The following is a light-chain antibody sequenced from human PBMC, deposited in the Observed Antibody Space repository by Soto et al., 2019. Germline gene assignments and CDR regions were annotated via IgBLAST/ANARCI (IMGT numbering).Light chain of an antibody. Sequence: EIVLTQSPGTLSLSPGERATLSCRASQSLASNYLAWYQQKPGQAPRLLIYTASTRATGIPGRFSGSGSGTDFTLTISRLEPEDFAVYYCQHYESSLPSYTFGQGTKLEVK. CDR2: TAS. J-gene: IGKJ2*01. CDR3: QHYESSLPSYT. V-gene: IGKV3-20*01. CDR1: QSLASNY.